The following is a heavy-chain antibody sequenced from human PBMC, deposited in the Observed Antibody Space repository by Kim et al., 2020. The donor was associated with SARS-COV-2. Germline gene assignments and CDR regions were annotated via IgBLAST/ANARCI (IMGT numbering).Heavy chain of an antibody. CDR3: ARERGGRIAARRLDY. V-gene: IGHV4-34*01. D-gene: IGHD6-6*01. J-gene: IGHJ4*02. CDR2: INHSGST. CDR1: GGSFSGYY. Sequence: SETLSLTCAVYGGSFSGYYWSWIRQPPGKGLEWIGEINHSGSTNYNPSLKSRVTISVDTSKNQFSLKLSSVTAADTAVYYCARERGGRIAARRLDYRGQGTLVTVSS.